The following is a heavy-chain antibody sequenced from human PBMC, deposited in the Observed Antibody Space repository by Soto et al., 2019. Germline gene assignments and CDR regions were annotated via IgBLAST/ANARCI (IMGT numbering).Heavy chain of an antibody. D-gene: IGHD3-10*01. CDR3: ARERSYMVRGSNYYYGMDV. CDR1: GGSISSSSYY. Sequence: SETLSLTCTVSGGSISSSSYYWGWIRQPPGKGLEWIGSIYYSGSTYYNPSLKSRVTISVDTSKNQFSLKLSSVTAADTAVYYCARERSYMVRGSNYYYGMDVWGQGTTVTVSS. J-gene: IGHJ6*02. V-gene: IGHV4-39*02. CDR2: IYYSGST.